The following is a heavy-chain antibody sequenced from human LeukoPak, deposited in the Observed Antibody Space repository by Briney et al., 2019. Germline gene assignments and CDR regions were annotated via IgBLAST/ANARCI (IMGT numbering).Heavy chain of an antibody. D-gene: IGHD2-21*02. J-gene: IGHJ4*02. CDR1: GFTFSSYW. Sequence: PGGSLRLSCAASGFTFSSYWMSWVRQAPGKGLEWVANINQDGSEKYYVDSVKGRFTISRDNAKNSVYLQMNSLRVEDTAVYYCARFRTWGDKAFDYWGQGTLVTVSS. V-gene: IGHV3-7*03. CDR2: INQDGSEK. CDR3: ARFRTWGDKAFDY.